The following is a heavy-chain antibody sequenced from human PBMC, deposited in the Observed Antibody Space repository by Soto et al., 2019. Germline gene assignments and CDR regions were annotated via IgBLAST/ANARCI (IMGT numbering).Heavy chain of an antibody. Sequence: QVQLVQSGAEVKKPGASVKVSCKASGYTFTGYYIHWVRQAPGQGLEWLGWINPNSGGTNYAEKFKGWVTMTRDTSIRTANMELSRLRSDDTAVYYCARDFSVAGTRGHAFDIWGQGTMVTVSS. J-gene: IGHJ3*02. V-gene: IGHV1-2*04. CDR1: GYTFTGYY. D-gene: IGHD6-19*01. CDR2: INPNSGGT. CDR3: ARDFSVAGTRGHAFDI.